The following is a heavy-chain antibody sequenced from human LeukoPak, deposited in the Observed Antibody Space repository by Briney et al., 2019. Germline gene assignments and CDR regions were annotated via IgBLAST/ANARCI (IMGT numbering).Heavy chain of an antibody. CDR2: IYYSGST. V-gene: IGHV4-39*01. CDR1: GGSISSSSYY. D-gene: IGHD1-7*01. Sequence: PSETLSLTCTVSGGSISSSSYYWGWIRQPPGKGLEWIGSIYYSGSTYYNPSLKSRVTISVDTSKNQFSLKLSSVTAADTAVYYCARGGGTGTTWNYLSWPYYFDYWGQGTLVTVSS. J-gene: IGHJ4*02. CDR3: ARGGGTGTTWNYLSWPYYFDY.